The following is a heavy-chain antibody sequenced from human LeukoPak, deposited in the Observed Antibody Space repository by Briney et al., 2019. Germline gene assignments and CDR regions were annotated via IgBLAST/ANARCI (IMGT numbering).Heavy chain of an antibody. CDR1: GGSISSYY. J-gene: IGHJ6*03. CDR2: IYYSGST. CDR3: ARGSSSSSWYGDYYYYYYMDV. Sequence: SETLSLTCTVSGGSISSYYWSWIRQPPGKGLEWIGYIYYSGSTNYNPSLKSRVTISVDTSKNQFSLKLSSVTAADTAVYYCARGSSSSSWYGDYYYYYYMDVWSKGTTVTVSS. D-gene: IGHD6-13*01. V-gene: IGHV4-59*01.